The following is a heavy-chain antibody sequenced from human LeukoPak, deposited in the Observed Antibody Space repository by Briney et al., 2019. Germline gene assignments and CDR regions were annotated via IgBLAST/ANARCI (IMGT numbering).Heavy chain of an antibody. CDR2: IKSDGSST. D-gene: IGHD5-18*01. CDR3: ARKDSYGYNGMGV. CDR1: GFTFSRYW. Sequence: PGGSLRLSCAASGFTFSRYWMHWVRQAPGKGLVWVSRIKSDGSSTSYAHSVRGRFTISRDNAKNTLYLQMNSLRVEDTAVYYCARKDSYGYNGMGVWGQGTTVTVSS. V-gene: IGHV3-74*01. J-gene: IGHJ6*02.